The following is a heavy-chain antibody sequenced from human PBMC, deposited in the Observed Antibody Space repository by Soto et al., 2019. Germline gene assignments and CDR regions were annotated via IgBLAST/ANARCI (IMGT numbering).Heavy chain of an antibody. D-gene: IGHD2-2*01. CDR3: AKDQTSSTSPFDP. Sequence: GGSLRLSCAASGFTFSDHNMAWIRQAPGKGLEWLSYITTSSTLYYAVSVKGRFTMSRDNAKNTLYLQMNSLRAEDTAVYYCAKDQTSSTSPFDPWGQGTLVTVSS. V-gene: IGHV3-11*01. CDR1: GFTFSDHN. CDR2: ITTSSTL. J-gene: IGHJ5*02.